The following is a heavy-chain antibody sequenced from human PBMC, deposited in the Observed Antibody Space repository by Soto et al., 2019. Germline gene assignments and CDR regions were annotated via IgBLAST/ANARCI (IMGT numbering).Heavy chain of an antibody. D-gene: IGHD3-10*01. V-gene: IGHV6-1*01. CDR3: ARDGYYGSGGYYYYYGMDV. Sequence: SQTLSLTCAISGDSVSSNSAAWNWIRQSPSRGLEWLGRTYYRSKWYNDYAVSVKSRITINPDTSKNQFSLRLNSVTPEDTAVYYCARDGYYGSGGYYYYYGMDVWGQGTTVTVSS. CDR1: GDSVSSNSAA. J-gene: IGHJ6*02. CDR2: TYYRSKWYN.